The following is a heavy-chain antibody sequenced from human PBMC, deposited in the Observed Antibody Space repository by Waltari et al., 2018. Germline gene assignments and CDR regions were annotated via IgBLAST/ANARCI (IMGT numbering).Heavy chain of an antibody. Sequence: EVQLLESGGGLVQPGGSLRLSCAASGFTFSSYAMSWVRQAPGKGLEWVSAISGSGGSTYYADSVNGRFTISRDNSKNTLYLQMNSLRAEDTAVYYCAKGGLLWFGELSSLFDYWGQGTLVTVSS. J-gene: IGHJ4*02. D-gene: IGHD3-10*01. CDR2: ISGSGGST. CDR1: GFTFSSYA. V-gene: IGHV3-23*01. CDR3: AKGGLLWFGELSSLFDY.